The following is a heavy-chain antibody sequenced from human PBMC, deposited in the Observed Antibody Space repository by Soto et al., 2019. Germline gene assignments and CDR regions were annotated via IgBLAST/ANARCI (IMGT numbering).Heavy chain of an antibody. J-gene: IGHJ6*02. CDR3: AKPRGGGSSPYYYYGMDV. V-gene: IGHV3-23*01. Sequence: GGSLRLSCAASGSTFSSYALNWVRQAPGKGLEWVSGISASGVSTYYADSVKGRFIISRDNSKNTLYLQMNSLRAEDTAVFYCAKPRGGGSSPYYYYGMDVWGQGTTVTVSS. CDR1: GSTFSSYA. D-gene: IGHD5-18*01. CDR2: ISASGVST.